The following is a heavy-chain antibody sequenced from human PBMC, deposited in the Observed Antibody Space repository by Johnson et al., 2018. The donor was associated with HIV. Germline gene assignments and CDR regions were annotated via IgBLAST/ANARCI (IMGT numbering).Heavy chain of an antibody. J-gene: IGHJ3*02. CDR2: IGTAGDT. D-gene: IGHD2-15*01. Sequence: VQLVESGGGLKQPGGSLRLSCAASGFTFSSYDMHWVRQATGKGLEWVSTIGTAGDTYYPGSVKGRFTVSREDAKNSLYLQMNSLRAGDTALYYCARAVCRGGRCYSHDAFDIWGQGTMFTVSS. V-gene: IGHV3-13*01. CDR3: ARAVCRGGRCYSHDAFDI. CDR1: GFTFSSYD.